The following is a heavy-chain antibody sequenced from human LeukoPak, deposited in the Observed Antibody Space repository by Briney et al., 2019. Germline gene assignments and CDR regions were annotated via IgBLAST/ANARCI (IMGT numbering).Heavy chain of an antibody. J-gene: IGHJ4*02. CDR3: ARSYSSSSGGLYYFDY. CDR2: ITSSSSYI. D-gene: IGHD6-6*01. CDR1: GFTFSSYS. V-gene: IGHV3-21*01. Sequence: GGSLRLSCAASGFTFSSYSMNWVRQAPGKGLAWVSSITSSSSYIYYADSVKGRFTISRDNAKNSLYLQMNSLRAEDTAVYYCARSYSSSSGGLYYFDYWGQGTLVTVSS.